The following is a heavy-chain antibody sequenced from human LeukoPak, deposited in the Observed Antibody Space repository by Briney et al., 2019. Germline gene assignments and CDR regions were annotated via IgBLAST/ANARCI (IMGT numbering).Heavy chain of an antibody. Sequence: PSGTLSLTCAVSGGSISSSNWWSWVRQPPGKGLEWIGEIYHSGSTNYNPSLKSRVTISVDKSKNQFSLKLSSVTAADTAVYYCARVAAAGTSAEYFQHWGQGTLVTVSS. V-gene: IGHV4-4*02. D-gene: IGHD6-13*01. CDR2: IYHSGST. CDR1: GGSISSSNW. CDR3: ARVAAAGTSAEYFQH. J-gene: IGHJ1*01.